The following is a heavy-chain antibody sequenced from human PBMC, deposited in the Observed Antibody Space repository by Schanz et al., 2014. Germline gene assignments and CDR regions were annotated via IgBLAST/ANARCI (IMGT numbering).Heavy chain of an antibody. CDR3: AKDLDANYFDY. J-gene: IGHJ4*02. Sequence: VQLVESGGGLVQPGGSLRLSCAASGFTFSGNAMHWVRQAPGKGLEWVAVVSDDGNKKYYADSVKGRFTISRDNSKNTLYLQMNGLRGEDTAVYYCAKDLDANYFDYWGQGILVNVSS. CDR1: GFTFSGNA. V-gene: IGHV3-30*18. CDR2: VSDDGNKK. D-gene: IGHD1-1*01.